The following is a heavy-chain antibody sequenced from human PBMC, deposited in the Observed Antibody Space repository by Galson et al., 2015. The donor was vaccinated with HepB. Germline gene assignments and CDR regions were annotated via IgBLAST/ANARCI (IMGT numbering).Heavy chain of an antibody. J-gene: IGHJ4*02. Sequence: SLRLSCAASGFTFSSYWMHWVRQAPGKGLVWVSRIKSDGSIIGYADSAKGRFTVSRDNAKNTLYLQMNSLRAEDTAVYYCAREAYYDSSALDYWGRGTLVTVSS. CDR3: AREAYYDSSALDY. CDR1: GFTFSSYW. CDR2: IKSDGSII. V-gene: IGHV3-74*01. D-gene: IGHD3-22*01.